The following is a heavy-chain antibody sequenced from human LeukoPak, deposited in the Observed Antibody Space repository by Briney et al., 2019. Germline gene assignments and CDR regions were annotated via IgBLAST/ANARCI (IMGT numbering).Heavy chain of an antibody. CDR1: GFTFSSYW. D-gene: IGHD4-17*01. Sequence: GGSLRLSCAASGFTFSSYWMSWVRQAPGKGLEWVANIKKDGSEKYYVDSVKGRFTISRDNAKKSLYLQMNSLGAEDTAVYYCARVSPNTATTLQYFDYWGQGTLVTVSS. CDR2: IKKDGSEK. CDR3: ARVSPNTATTLQYFDY. V-gene: IGHV3-7*01. J-gene: IGHJ4*02.